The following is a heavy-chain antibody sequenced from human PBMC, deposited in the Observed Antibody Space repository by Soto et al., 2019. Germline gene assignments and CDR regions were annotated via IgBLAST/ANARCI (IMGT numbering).Heavy chain of an antibody. J-gene: IGHJ5*02. V-gene: IGHV4-59*01. Sequence: PSETLSLTCTVSGGTISRYYWSWIRQPPGKGLEWIGYMYNTGSTVYNPSFKSRVTISVDTSKNQFSLKLNSVTAADTAVYYCARVPGPWGQGTLVTVSS. CDR2: MYNTGST. CDR3: ARVPGP. CDR1: GGTISRYY.